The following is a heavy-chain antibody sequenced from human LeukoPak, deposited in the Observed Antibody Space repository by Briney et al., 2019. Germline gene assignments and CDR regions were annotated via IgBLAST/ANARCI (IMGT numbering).Heavy chain of an antibody. D-gene: IGHD4-17*01. CDR2: IIPIFGTA. Sequence: GASVKVSCKASGGTFSSYAISWVRQAPGQGLEWMGGIIPIFGTANYAQKFQGRVTITTDESTSTAYMELSSLRSEDTAVYYCTRGESTVTSFFDYWGQGTLVTVSS. J-gene: IGHJ4*02. CDR3: TRGESTVTSFFDY. CDR1: GGTFSSYA. V-gene: IGHV1-69*05.